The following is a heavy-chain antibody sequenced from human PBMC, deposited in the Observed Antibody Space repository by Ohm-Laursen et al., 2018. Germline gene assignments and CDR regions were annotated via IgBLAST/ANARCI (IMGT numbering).Heavy chain of an antibody. CDR2: ISGSGGST. D-gene: IGHD3-22*01. J-gene: IGHJ4*02. CDR1: GFTFDDHY. CDR3: AKDLDSSGYYDY. Sequence: SLRLSCTASGFTFDDHYMDWVRQAPGKGLEWVSAISGSGGSTYYADSVKGRFTISRDNSKNTLYLQMNSLRAEDTAVYYCAKDLDSSGYYDYWGQGTLVTVSS. V-gene: IGHV3-23*01.